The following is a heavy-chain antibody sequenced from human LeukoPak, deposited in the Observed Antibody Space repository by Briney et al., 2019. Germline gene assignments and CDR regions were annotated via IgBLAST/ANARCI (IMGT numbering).Heavy chain of an antibody. V-gene: IGHV3-23*01. CDR2: ISGSGGST. CDR3: AKPYYGSGSYYYDAFDI. CDR1: GFTFSSYA. Sequence: QPGGSLRLSCAASGFTFSSYAMSWVRQAPGKGLEWVSAISGSGGSTYYADSVKGRFTISRDNSKNTLYLQMNSRRAEDTAVYYCAKPYYGSGSYYYDAFDIWAQGTMVPVSS. D-gene: IGHD3-10*01. J-gene: IGHJ3*02.